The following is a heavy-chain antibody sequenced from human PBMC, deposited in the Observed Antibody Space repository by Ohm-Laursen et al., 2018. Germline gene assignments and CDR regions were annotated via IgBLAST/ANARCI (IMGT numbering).Heavy chain of an antibody. J-gene: IGHJ4*02. CDR1: GFTFSSYD. CDR2: IGTTGDT. D-gene: IGHD2-15*01. Sequence: SLRLSCAASGFTFSSYDMHWVRQVTGKGLEWVSAIGTTGDTYYPGSVKGRFTISRENAKNSLYLQMNSLRAEDTAVYYCAAVGPWYFDYWGQGTLVTVSS. V-gene: IGHV3-13*01. CDR3: AAVGPWYFDY.